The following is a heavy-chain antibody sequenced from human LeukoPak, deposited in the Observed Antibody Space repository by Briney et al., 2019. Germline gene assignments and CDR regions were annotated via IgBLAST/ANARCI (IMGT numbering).Heavy chain of an antibody. J-gene: IGHJ4*02. CDR3: ARTNSGSSSIDY. V-gene: IGHV4-59*08. D-gene: IGHD1-26*01. CDR1: GGSISSYY. Sequence: SETLSLTCTVSGGSISSYYWSWIRQPPGKGLEWIGYIYYSGSTNYNPSLKSRVTISVDTSKNQFSLKLSSVTAADTAVYYCARTNSGSSSIDYWGQGTLVTVFS. CDR2: IYYSGST.